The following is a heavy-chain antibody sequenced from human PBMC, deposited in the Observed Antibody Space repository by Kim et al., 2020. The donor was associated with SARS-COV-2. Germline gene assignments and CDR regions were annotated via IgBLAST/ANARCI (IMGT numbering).Heavy chain of an antibody. D-gene: IGHD3-9*01. CDR2: INHSGST. V-gene: IGHV4-34*01. Sequence: SETLSLTCAVYGGSFSGYYWSWIRQPPGKGLEWIGEINHSGSTNYNPSLKSRVTTSVDTSKNQFSLKLSSVTAADTAVYYCATGYGYYYYGMDVWGQGTTVTVSS. J-gene: IGHJ6*02. CDR3: ATGYGYYYYGMDV. CDR1: GGSFSGYY.